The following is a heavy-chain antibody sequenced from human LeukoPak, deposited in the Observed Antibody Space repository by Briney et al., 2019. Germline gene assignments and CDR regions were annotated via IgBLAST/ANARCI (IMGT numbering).Heavy chain of an antibody. V-gene: IGHV4-59*01. CDR3: ACLTTADAFDI. Sequence: SETLSLTCTVSGDSMSSYYWSWIRQPPGKGLEWIGYIYDSGSTNYNPSLKSRVTISVDTSNNQFSLKLSSVTAADTAVYYCACLTTADAFDIWGQGTMVTVSS. J-gene: IGHJ3*02. D-gene: IGHD3-22*01. CDR1: GDSMSSYY. CDR2: IYDSGST.